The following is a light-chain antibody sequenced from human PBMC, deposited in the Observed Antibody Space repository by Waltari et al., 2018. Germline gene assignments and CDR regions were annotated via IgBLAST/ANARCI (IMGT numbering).Light chain of an antibody. Sequence: EIVMTQSPATLSLSPGDRATLSCRARQSVSSNLAWYQQKPGQAPRLLIYCASTRATGIPARFSGSGAGTEFTLTISSLQSEDFAVYYCQQYDKWPLTFGQGTKVEI. CDR3: QQYDKWPLT. CDR2: CAS. J-gene: IGKJ1*01. CDR1: QSVSSN. V-gene: IGKV3-15*01.